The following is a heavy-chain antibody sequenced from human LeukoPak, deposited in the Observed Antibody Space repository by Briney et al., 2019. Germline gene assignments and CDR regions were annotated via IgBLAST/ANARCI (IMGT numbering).Heavy chain of an antibody. CDR1: GSTFSSYA. J-gene: IGHJ4*02. V-gene: IGHV3-73*01. CDR2: IRSKANSYAT. D-gene: IGHD5-18*01. CDR3: TRQVGGATSKYSYGYGETDY. Sequence: PGGSLRLSCAASGSTFSSYAMSWVRQASGKGLEWVGRIRSKANSYATAYAASVKGRFTISRDDSKNTAYLQMNSLKTEDTAVYYCTRQVGGATSKYSYGYGETDYWGQGTLVTVSS.